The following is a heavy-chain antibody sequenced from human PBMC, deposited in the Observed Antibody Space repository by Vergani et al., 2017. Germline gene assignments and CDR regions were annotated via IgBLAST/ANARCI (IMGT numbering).Heavy chain of an antibody. J-gene: IGHJ2*01. CDR2: VSTGTKSQ. D-gene: IGHD6-13*01. V-gene: IGHV3-48*01. CDR1: GFDFSSYI. CDR3: AKHQQQLPIYWYFDL. Sequence: QLVESGGGWVQPGGSLRLSCVVSGFDFSSYIMNWVRQAPGKGLEWVSFVSTGTKSQSYAESVKGRFTISRDSAKNSLYLQMDSLRAEDTAVYYCAKHQQQLPIYWYFDLWGRGTLVTVSS.